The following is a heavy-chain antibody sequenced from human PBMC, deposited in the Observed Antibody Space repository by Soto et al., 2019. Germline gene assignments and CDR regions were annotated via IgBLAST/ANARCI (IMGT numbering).Heavy chain of an antibody. CDR2: IYYSGST. CDR3: ARQRTSVVTQASFAV. V-gene: IGHV4-39*01. CDR1: GDSISSRSYY. J-gene: IGHJ1*01. Sequence: SETLSLTCTVTGDSISSRSYYWGWIRQPPGKGLEWIGSIYYSGSTYNNPSLRSRVSMSIDTSKDQFSLKLKSVTAADTALYFCARQRTSVVTQASFAVWGPGSLVTVSS. D-gene: IGHD2-21*02.